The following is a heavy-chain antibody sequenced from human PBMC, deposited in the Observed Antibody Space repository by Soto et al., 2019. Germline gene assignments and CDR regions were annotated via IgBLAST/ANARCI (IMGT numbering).Heavy chain of an antibody. J-gene: IGHJ4*02. D-gene: IGHD2-21*02. Sequence: SETLSLTCTVSGGSISSYYWSWIRQPPGKGLEWIGYIYYSGSTNYNPSLKSRVTVSVDTSKNQFSLKLSSVTAADTAVYYCASMTQTGFDYWGQGTLVTVSS. CDR3: ASMTQTGFDY. CDR2: IYYSGST. CDR1: GGSISSYY. V-gene: IGHV4-59*01.